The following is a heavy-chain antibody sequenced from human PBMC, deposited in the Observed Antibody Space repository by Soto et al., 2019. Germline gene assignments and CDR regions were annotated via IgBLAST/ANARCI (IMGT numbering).Heavy chain of an antibody. D-gene: IGHD3-22*01. V-gene: IGHV3-30*18. J-gene: IGHJ3*02. Sequence: QVQLVESGGGVVQPGSSLRLSCAASGLTFSSYGLHWVRQAPGKGLEWVAVMSYDGSNKLYADSVKGRFTISRYNSKNTMYLQMNSLSPEVTAVYYCAKLVSYSFYSSVPPFGFDIWGQVTNVTVSS. CDR2: MSYDGSNK. CDR1: GLTFSSYG. CDR3: AKLVSYSFYSSVPPFGFDI.